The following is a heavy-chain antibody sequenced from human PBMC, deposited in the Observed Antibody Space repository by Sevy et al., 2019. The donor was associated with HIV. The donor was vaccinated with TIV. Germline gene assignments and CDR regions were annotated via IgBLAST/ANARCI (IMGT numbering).Heavy chain of an antibody. D-gene: IGHD3-10*01. V-gene: IGHV3-53*01. CDR1: GFTVSSNY. J-gene: IGHJ4*02. CDR3: ARERSSPPMVRGVIDY. CDR2: IYSGGST. Sequence: GGSLRRSCAASGFTVSSNYMSWVRQAPGKGLEWVSVIYSGGSTYYADSVKGGFTISRDNSKNTLYLQMNSLRAEDTAVYYCARERSSPPMVRGVIDYWGQGTLVTVSS.